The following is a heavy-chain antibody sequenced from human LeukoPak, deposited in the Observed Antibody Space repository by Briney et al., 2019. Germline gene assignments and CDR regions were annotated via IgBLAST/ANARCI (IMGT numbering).Heavy chain of an antibody. J-gene: IGHJ6*02. CDR1: GGSISSYY. CDR2: IYYSGST. Sequence: PSETLSLTCTVSGGSISSYYWSWIRQPPGKGLEWIGYIYYSGSTNYNPSLKSRVTISVDTSKNQFSLKLSSVTAADTAVYYCARDKDYGGNSDYYYGMDVWGQGTTVTVSS. D-gene: IGHD4-23*01. V-gene: IGHV4-59*01. CDR3: ARDKDYGGNSDYYYGMDV.